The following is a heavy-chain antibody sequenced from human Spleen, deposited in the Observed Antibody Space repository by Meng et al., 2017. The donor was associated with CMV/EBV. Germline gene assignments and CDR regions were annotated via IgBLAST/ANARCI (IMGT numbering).Heavy chain of an antibody. V-gene: IGHV4-30-4*08. CDR3: ARVDIVATTYYFDY. J-gene: IGHJ4*02. Sequence: QVARQDSGPGRVKPSQTLSLTCTVSGGSISSGDYYWSWIRQPPGKGLEWIGYIYYSGNTYYNPSLKSRVTISVDTSKNQFSMKLSSVTAADTAVYYCARVDIVATTYYFDYWGQGTLVTVSS. D-gene: IGHD5-12*01. CDR2: IYYSGNT. CDR1: GGSISSGDYY.